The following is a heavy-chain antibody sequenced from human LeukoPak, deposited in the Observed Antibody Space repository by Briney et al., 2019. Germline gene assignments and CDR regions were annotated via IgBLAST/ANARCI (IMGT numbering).Heavy chain of an antibody. V-gene: IGHV4-59*01. J-gene: IGHJ5*02. CDR3: ARARSSGWLGWFDP. Sequence: SETLSLTCTVSGGSISSYYWSWIRQPPGKGREWIGYICYSGSTNYHPSLKSRVTISVDTSKNQFSLKLSSVTAADTAVYYCARARSSGWLGWFDPWGQGTLVTVSA. CDR1: GGSISSYY. CDR2: ICYSGST. D-gene: IGHD6-19*01.